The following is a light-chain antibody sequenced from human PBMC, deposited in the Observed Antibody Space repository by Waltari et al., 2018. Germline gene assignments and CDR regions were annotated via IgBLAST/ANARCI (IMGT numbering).Light chain of an antibody. Sequence: EIVLTQSPGTLSLSPGERATLSCRASQSVSRNYLAWYQQKPGQAPRLLIRGASSRATGIPDRFSGSGSGTDFTLTISRLEPEDFAVYYCQQYGNSQWTFGQGTKVEIK. CDR2: GAS. V-gene: IGKV3-20*01. CDR1: QSVSRNY. J-gene: IGKJ1*01. CDR3: QQYGNSQWT.